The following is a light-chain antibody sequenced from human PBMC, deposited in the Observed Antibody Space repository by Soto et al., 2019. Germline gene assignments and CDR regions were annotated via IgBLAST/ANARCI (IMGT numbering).Light chain of an antibody. CDR2: GAS. J-gene: IGKJ5*01. CDR1: QAVDRKF. Sequence: ESVLTQSPGTLSLSPGETATLSCRASQAVDRKFLAWYQKSPGQAPRLLIFGASLRATGVPDRFSGGGSGTDFTLTISRVEPEDFSVYYCQHYSISPPVTFGQGTRRDI. V-gene: IGKV3-20*01. CDR3: QHYSISPPVT.